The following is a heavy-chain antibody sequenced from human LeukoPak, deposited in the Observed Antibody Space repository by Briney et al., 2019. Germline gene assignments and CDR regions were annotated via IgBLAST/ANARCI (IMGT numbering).Heavy chain of an antibody. CDR3: ARVLVAAAGTRRGWFDP. J-gene: IGHJ5*02. CDR2: INHSGST. CDR1: GGSFSGYY. Sequence: PSETLSLTCAVYGGSFSGYYWSWIRQPPGKGLEWIGEINHSGSTNYNPSLKSRVTISVDTPKNQFSLKLSSVTAADTAVYYCARVLVAAAGTRRGWFDPWGQGTLVTVSS. D-gene: IGHD6-13*01. V-gene: IGHV4-34*01.